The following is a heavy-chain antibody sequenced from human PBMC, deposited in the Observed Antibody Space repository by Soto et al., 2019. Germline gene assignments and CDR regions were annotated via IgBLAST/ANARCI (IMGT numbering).Heavy chain of an antibody. CDR3: ARDRGEQQLVPFSY. D-gene: IGHD6-13*01. CDR2: IYYSGST. CDR1: GGSISSYY. V-gene: IGHV4-59*01. J-gene: IGHJ4*02. Sequence: SETMSLTCTVSGGSISSYYWSWIRQHPGKGLEWIGYIYYSGSTNYNPSLKSRVTISVDTSKNQFSLKLSSVTAADTAVYYCARDRGEQQLVPFSYWGQGTLVTVSS.